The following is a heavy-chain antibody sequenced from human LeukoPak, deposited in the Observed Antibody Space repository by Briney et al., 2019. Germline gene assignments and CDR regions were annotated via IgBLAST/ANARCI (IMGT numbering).Heavy chain of an antibody. Sequence: ASVKVSCKASGYTFTSYAMHWVRQAPGQRLEWMGWINAGNGNTKYSQKFQGRVTITRDTSASTAYMELSSLRSEDTAVYYCARDIAAGDSWFDPWGQGTLVTVSS. V-gene: IGHV1-3*01. D-gene: IGHD1-14*01. J-gene: IGHJ5*02. CDR1: GYTFTSYA. CDR3: ARDIAAGDSWFDP. CDR2: INAGNGNT.